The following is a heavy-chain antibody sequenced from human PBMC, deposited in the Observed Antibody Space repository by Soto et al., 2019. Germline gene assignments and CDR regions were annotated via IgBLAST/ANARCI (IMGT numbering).Heavy chain of an antibody. V-gene: IGHV1-18*01. J-gene: IGHJ3*02. Sequence: QVQLVQSGAEVKKPGASVKVSCKASGYTFTSYGISWVRQAPGQGLEWMGWISAYNGNTNYAQKLQGRVTMTTDTSTSTVYMEQRSLRSDDKAVYYCARGGYCSGGSCYTDAFDIWGQGTMVTVAS. CDR2: ISAYNGNT. CDR3: ARGGYCSGGSCYTDAFDI. D-gene: IGHD2-15*01. CDR1: GYTFTSYG.